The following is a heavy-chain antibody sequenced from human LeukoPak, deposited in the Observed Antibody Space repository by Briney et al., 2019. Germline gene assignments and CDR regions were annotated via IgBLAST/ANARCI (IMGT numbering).Heavy chain of an antibody. J-gene: IGHJ4*02. CDR3: ARGTGFGVVGYFDY. V-gene: IGHV4-39*07. CDR2: INHSGST. CDR1: GGSISSSSYY. Sequence: SETLSLTCTVSGGSISSSSYYWGWIRQPPGKGLEWIGKINHSGSTNYNPSLKSRVTISVDTSKNQFSLKLSSVTAADTAVYYCARGTGFGVVGYFDYWGQGTLVTVSS. D-gene: IGHD3-3*01.